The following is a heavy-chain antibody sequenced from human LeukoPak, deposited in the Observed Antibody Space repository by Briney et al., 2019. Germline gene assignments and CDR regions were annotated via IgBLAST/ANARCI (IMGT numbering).Heavy chain of an antibody. D-gene: IGHD6-25*01. V-gene: IGHV3-33*01. CDR1: GFTFSTYG. CDR2: IWYDGSNK. J-gene: IGHJ3*02. CDR3: ARDSGHAFDI. Sequence: GGSLRLSCVASGFTFSTYGMHWVRQAPGKGLEWVAVIWYDGSNKYYGDSVKGRFTISRDNSKNTLYLQMNSLRAEDAAVYYCARDSGHAFDIWGQGTMVTVSS.